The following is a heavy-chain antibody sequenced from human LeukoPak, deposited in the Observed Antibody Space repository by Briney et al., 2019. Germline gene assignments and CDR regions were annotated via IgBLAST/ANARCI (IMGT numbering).Heavy chain of an antibody. D-gene: IGHD6-19*01. CDR2: ISAYNGNT. CDR3: ARDSIAVAGPSPFDY. J-gene: IGHJ4*02. V-gene: IGHV1-18*01. CDR1: GYTFPSYG. Sequence: ASVKVSCKASGYTFPSYGISWVRQAPGQGREWMGWISAYNGNTNYAQKLQGRVTMTTDTSTSTAYMELRSLRSDDTAVYYCARDSIAVAGPSPFDYWGQGTLVTVSS.